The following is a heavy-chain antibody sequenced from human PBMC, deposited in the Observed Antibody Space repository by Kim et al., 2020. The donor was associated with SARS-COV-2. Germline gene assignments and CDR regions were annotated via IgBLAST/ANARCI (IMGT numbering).Heavy chain of an antibody. CDR1: GFTFSSFG. D-gene: IGHD5-12*01. V-gene: IGHV3-23*01. Sequence: GGSLRLSCAASGFTFSSFGLAWVRQAPGEGLEWVSTISGSGGTIHYADSVKGRFSISRDNAKSTLYLQMSSLRAEDTAVYFCAKGKGDVGATRGVHSWG. CDR3: AKGKGDVGATRGVHS. CDR2: ISGSGGTI. J-gene: IGHJ5*01.